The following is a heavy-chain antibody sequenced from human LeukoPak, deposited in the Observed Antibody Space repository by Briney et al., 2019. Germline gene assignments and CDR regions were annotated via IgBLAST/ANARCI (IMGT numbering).Heavy chain of an antibody. D-gene: IGHD1-26*01. CDR2: IWFDGTYT. J-gene: IGHJ3*02. Sequence: GRSLRLSCAASGFTFSSYVMHWALQAPGKGLEWVALIWFDGTYTYYADSVKGRFTISRDNSENTLYLQMNTLRAEDTAVYYCVTGNSGSYYDAFDIWGQGTMVTVSS. V-gene: IGHV3-33*01. CDR3: VTGNSGSYYDAFDI. CDR1: GFTFSSYV.